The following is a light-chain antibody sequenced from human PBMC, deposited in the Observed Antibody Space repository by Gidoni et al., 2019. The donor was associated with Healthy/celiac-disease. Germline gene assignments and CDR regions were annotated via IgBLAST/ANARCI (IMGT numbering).Light chain of an antibody. CDR1: QDISNY. V-gene: IGKV1-33*01. Sequence: DIQMTQSPSSLSASVVDRVTITCQASQDISNYLNLYKQKTGKAPKLLIYDASNLETGVPSRFSVIGSGTDFTFTISSLQPEDIATYYCQQYDNLPLTFGQGTRLEIK. J-gene: IGKJ5*01. CDR3: QQYDNLPLT. CDR2: DAS.